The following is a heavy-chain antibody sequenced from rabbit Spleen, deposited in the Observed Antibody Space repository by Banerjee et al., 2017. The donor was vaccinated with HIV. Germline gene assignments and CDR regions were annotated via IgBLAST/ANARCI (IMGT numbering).Heavy chain of an antibody. CDR3: ARVSETSGWGEDL. CDR1: GFSFSNNAV. V-gene: IGHV1S45*01. Sequence: QEQLVESGGGLVKPGGSLKLSCTASGFSFSNNAVMCWVRQAAGKGLEWIACINAVTGKAVYATWAKGRFTFTKTSSTTVTLQMTSLTVADTASYFCARVSETSGWGEDLWGPGTLVTVS. D-gene: IGHD4-1*01. J-gene: IGHJ4*01. CDR2: INAVTGKA.